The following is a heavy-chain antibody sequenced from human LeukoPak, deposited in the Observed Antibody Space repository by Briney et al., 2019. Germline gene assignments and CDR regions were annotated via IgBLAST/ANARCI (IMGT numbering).Heavy chain of an antibody. V-gene: IGHV4-34*10. CDR2: IYHSGTT. Sequence: SETLSLTCAVYGGSFSGYYWSWIRQPPGKGLEWIGYIYHSGTTYYNPTLQSRVTMSVDTSKNQFSLKLSSVTAVDTAVYYCARKENVYYYFDYWGQGTLVTVSS. D-gene: IGHD3-10*01. J-gene: IGHJ4*02. CDR3: ARKENVYYYFDY. CDR1: GGSFSGYY.